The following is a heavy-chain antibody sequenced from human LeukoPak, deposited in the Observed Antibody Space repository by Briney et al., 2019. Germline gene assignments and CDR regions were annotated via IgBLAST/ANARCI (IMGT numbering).Heavy chain of an antibody. CDR1: GFTFSYYW. Sequence: GGSLRLSCAASGFTFSYYWMTWVRQAPGKGLEWVANLRPDGRDKYYADSVKGRFTISRDNAKNSLYLQMNGLRADDTAIYYCSRDAYDDASESWGQGTLVTVSS. CDR3: SRDAYDDASES. CDR2: LRPDGRDK. J-gene: IGHJ5*02. D-gene: IGHD3-3*01. V-gene: IGHV3-7*01.